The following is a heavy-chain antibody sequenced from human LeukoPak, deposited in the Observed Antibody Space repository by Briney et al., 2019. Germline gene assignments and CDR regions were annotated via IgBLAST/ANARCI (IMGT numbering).Heavy chain of an antibody. CDR2: ISSSSSYI. V-gene: IGHV3-21*01. J-gene: IGHJ4*02. CDR3: ARESLRVVGATRVDS. D-gene: IGHD1-26*01. Sequence: PGGSLRLSCVASGFIFSSYTMNWVRQALGKGLEWVSSISSSSSYIYYADSVKGRFTISRDNAKNSLYLQMNSLRAEDTAVYYCARESLRVVGATRVDSWGQGTLVTVSS. CDR1: GFIFSSYT.